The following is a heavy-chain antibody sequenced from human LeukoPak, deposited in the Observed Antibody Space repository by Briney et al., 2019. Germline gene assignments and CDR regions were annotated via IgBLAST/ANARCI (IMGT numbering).Heavy chain of an antibody. CDR2: ISGSGGST. V-gene: IGHV3-23*01. CDR3: ANGIAVAGLTEVYYYYGMDV. CDR1: GFTFSSYA. D-gene: IGHD6-19*01. J-gene: IGHJ6*02. Sequence: GGSLRLSCAASGFTFSSYAMSWVRQAPGKGLEWVSAISGSGGSTYYADSVKGRFTISRDNSKNTLYLQMNSLRAEDPAVYYCANGIAVAGLTEVYYYYGMDVWGQGTTVTVSS.